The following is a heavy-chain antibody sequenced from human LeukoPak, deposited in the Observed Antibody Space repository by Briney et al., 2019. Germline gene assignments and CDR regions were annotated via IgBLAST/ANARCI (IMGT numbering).Heavy chain of an antibody. Sequence: GGSLRLSCAASGFTFSSYWMHWVRQAPGKGLVWVSRINSDGSSTSYADSVKGRFTISRDNAKNTLYLQMNSLRAEDTAVYYCAKGGGGDYGEENWFDPWGQGTLVTVSS. CDR1: GFTFSSYW. CDR2: INSDGSST. J-gene: IGHJ5*02. D-gene: IGHD4-17*01. CDR3: AKGGGGDYGEENWFDP. V-gene: IGHV3-74*01.